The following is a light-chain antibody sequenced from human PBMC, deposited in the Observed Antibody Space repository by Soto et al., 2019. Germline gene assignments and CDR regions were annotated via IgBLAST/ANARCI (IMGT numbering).Light chain of an antibody. V-gene: IGKV3D-7*01. CDR1: QSVSSNY. Sequence: DIQMTQSPSTLSGSVGERSTRSCMASQSVSSNYLAWYQHKPGQAPRLLIYGASTRATGIPDRFSGSGSGTKYILTISSLMHADDAANYCRQNYSSYSGAFGQGSKVDI. CDR3: RQNYSSYSGA. J-gene: IGKJ1*01. CDR2: GAS.